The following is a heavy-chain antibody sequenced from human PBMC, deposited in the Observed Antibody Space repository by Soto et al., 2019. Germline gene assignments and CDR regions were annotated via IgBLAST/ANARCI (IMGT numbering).Heavy chain of an antibody. Sequence: PSETPFLTCTVSGGSLGSYYLTWVPESAGEGLEWIGCIYYSGSTNYTPSLKTRVTMSADTSNNQFSLKLSSVTAADTAVYYCARDPNYYDSSDFDYWGQGTLVTVSS. D-gene: IGHD3-22*01. V-gene: IGHV4-4*07. CDR3: ARDPNYYDSSDFDY. J-gene: IGHJ4*02. CDR2: IYYSGST. CDR1: GGSLGSYY.